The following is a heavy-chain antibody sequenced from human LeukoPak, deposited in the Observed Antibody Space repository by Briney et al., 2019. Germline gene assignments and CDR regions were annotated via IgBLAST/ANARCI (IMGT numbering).Heavy chain of an antibody. Sequence: SETLSLTCTVSGGSISSYYWSWIRQPPGKGLEWIGYIYYSGSTNYNPSLKSRVTISVDTSKNQFSLKLSSVTAADTAVYYCARFPQDSSGYFDYWGQGTLVTVSS. V-gene: IGHV4-59*12. J-gene: IGHJ4*02. D-gene: IGHD3-22*01. CDR2: IYYSGST. CDR1: GGSISSYY. CDR3: ARFPQDSSGYFDY.